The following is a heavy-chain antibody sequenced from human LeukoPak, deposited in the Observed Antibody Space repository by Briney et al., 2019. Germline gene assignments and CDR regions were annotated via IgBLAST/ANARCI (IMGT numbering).Heavy chain of an antibody. CDR3: AKEGPRWVAATHRYYGMDV. D-gene: IGHD2-15*01. CDR2: ISYDGSNK. CDR1: GFTFSSYG. Sequence: GGSLRLSCAASGFTFSSYGMHWVRQAPGKGLEWVAVISYDGSNKYYADSVKGRFTISRDNSKNTLYLQMNSLRAEVTAVYYCAKEGPRWVAATHRYYGMDVWGQGTTVTVSS. J-gene: IGHJ6*02. V-gene: IGHV3-30*18.